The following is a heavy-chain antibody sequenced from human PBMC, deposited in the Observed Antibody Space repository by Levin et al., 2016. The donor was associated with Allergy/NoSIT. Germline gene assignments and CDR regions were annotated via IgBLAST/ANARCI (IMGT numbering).Heavy chain of an antibody. CDR3: ARDFRNDQSIGFDI. CDR1: GFTFSAYN. D-gene: IGHD1-1*01. J-gene: IGHJ3*02. CDR2: INSGSYI. Sequence: GGSLRLSCAASGFTFSAYNLNWVRQAPGKGLEWVACINSGSYINYADSVKGRFTVSRDNAKNSLYLQMNSLRAEDTAVYFCARDFRNDQSIGFDIWGQGTMVTVSS. V-gene: IGHV3-69-1*01.